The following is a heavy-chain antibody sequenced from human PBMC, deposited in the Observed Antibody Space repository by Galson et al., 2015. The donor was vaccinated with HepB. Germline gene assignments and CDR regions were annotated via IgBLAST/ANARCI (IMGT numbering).Heavy chain of an antibody. J-gene: IGHJ6*02. Sequence: LSLTCAVYGGSFSGYYWSWIRQPPGKGLEWIGEINHSGSTNYNPSLKSRVTISVDTSKNQFSLELSSVTAADTAVYYCARGWAEVGFNDSSGYEIYYYYGMDVWGQGTTVTVSS. D-gene: IGHD3-22*01. CDR3: ARGWAEVGFNDSSGYEIYYYYGMDV. CDR1: GGSFSGYY. CDR2: INHSGST. V-gene: IGHV4-34*01.